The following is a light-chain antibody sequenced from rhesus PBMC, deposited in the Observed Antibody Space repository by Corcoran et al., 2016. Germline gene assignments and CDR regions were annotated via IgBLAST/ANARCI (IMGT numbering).Light chain of an antibody. CDR2: AAS. Sequence: DIQMSQSPSSLSASVGDKVTITCRASQGLSNALAWYQQKPGKAPKLLIYAASSLESGVPSRFSGSRSGTDFTLTINSLQPEDFGTYYCQQGYSTPCTFGPGTKLDIK. J-gene: IGKJ3*01. V-gene: IGKV1-33*02. CDR1: QGLSNA. CDR3: QQGYSTPCT.